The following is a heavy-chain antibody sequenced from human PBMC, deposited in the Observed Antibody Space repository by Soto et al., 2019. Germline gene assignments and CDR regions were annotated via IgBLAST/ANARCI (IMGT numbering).Heavy chain of an antibody. Sequence: GGSLRLSCAASGFTFSSYAMHWVRQAPGKGLEWVAVISYDGSNKYYADSVKGRFTISRDNSKNTLYLQMNSLRAEDTAVYYCARGGYSSGWLRFDYWGQGTLVTVSS. CDR1: GFTFSSYA. V-gene: IGHV3-30-3*01. CDR3: ARGGYSSGWLRFDY. CDR2: ISYDGSNK. D-gene: IGHD6-19*01. J-gene: IGHJ4*02.